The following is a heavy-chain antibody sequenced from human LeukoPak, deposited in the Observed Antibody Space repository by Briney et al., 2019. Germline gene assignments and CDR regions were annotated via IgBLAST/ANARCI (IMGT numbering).Heavy chain of an antibody. D-gene: IGHD3-16*02. CDR2: IRSSGST. CDR1: GYSLSSGYS. V-gene: IGHV4-38-2*02. Sequence: SETLSLTCAVSGYSLSSGYSWGWILQPPGEGLDWIGDIRSSGSTYYTPSLKSRVTISVDTPKNQFSLTMRSVTAADTAVFHCPRDGSYRDYYYYYYMDVWGKGTTVTASS. J-gene: IGHJ6*03. CDR3: PRDGSYRDYYYYYYMDV.